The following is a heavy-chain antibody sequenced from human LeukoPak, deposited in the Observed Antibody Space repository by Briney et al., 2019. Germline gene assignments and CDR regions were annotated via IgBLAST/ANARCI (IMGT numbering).Heavy chain of an antibody. CDR2: ISYDGSNK. D-gene: IGHD1-26*01. Sequence: PGGSLRLSCAASGFTFSSYAMHWVRQAPGKGLEWVAVISYDGSNKYYADSVKGRFTISRDNSKNTLYLQMNSLRAEDTAVFYCARWAGAILTDYWGQGTLVTVSS. CDR3: ARWAGAILTDY. CDR1: GFTFSSYA. J-gene: IGHJ4*02. V-gene: IGHV3-30*04.